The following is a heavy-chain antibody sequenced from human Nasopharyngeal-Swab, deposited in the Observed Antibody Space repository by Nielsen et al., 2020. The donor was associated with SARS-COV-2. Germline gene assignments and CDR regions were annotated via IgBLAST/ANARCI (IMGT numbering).Heavy chain of an antibody. V-gene: IGHV3-33*01. Sequence: WIRQPPGKGLEWVAVIRYDGSNKYYADSVKGRFTISRDNSKNTLYLQMNSLRAEDTAVYYCARERGLVPAATPWFDPWGQGTLVTVSS. D-gene: IGHD2-2*01. CDR3: ARERGLVPAATPWFDP. CDR2: IRYDGSNK. J-gene: IGHJ5*02.